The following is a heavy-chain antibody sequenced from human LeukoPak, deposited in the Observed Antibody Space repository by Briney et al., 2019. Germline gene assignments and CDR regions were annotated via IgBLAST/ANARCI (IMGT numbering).Heavy chain of an antibody. CDR1: VFSFSDYY. J-gene: IGHJ5*02. V-gene: IGHV3-11*01. Sequence: GGSLRHSSLASVFSFSDYYMSCMRPAPGRGLQWVAYISTSGSTIYYADSVKRRFTIYRDNAKNSLYLQMNSLRAEYTAVYYCARGRYSFDPWGQGTLVTVSS. CDR2: ISTSGSTI. CDR3: ARGRYSFDP. D-gene: IGHD3-10*01.